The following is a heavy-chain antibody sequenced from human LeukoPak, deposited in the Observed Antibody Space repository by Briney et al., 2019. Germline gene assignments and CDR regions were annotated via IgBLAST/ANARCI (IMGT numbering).Heavy chain of an antibody. CDR3: ARDRVDIVVVVAATPNDAFDI. CDR2: ISYDGSNK. V-gene: IGHV3-30-3*01. D-gene: IGHD2-15*01. Sequence: GGSLRLSCAASGFTFSSYAMHWVRQAPGKGLEWVAVISYDGSNKYYADSVKGRFTISRDNSKNTLYLQMNSLRAEDTAVYYCARDRVDIVVVVAATPNDAFDIWGQGTMVTVSS. CDR1: GFTFSSYA. J-gene: IGHJ3*02.